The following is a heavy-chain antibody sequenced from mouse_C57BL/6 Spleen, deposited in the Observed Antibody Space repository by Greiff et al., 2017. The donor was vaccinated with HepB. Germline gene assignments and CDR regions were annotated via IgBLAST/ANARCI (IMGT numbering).Heavy chain of an antibody. J-gene: IGHJ4*01. CDR2: IYPRSGNT. CDR1: GYTFTSYG. CDR3: ARYNYYAMDY. Sequence: VKLQQSGAELARPGASVKLSCKASGYTFTSYGISWVKQRTGQGLEWIGEIYPRSGNTYYNEKFKGKATLTADKSSSTAYMELRSLTSEDSAVYFCARYNYYAMDYWGQGTSVTVSS. V-gene: IGHV1-81*01.